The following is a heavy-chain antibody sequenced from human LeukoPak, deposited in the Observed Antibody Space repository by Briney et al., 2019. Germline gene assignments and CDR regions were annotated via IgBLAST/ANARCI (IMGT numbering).Heavy chain of an antibody. Sequence: SQTLTLTCAISGDSVSSNSAAWNWIRQSPSRGLEWLGRTYYRSEWYNDYAVSVKSRININPDTSKNQFSLQLNSVTPEDTAVYYCAQADGTGYFYFQHWGQGTLVTVSS. V-gene: IGHV6-1*01. CDR2: TYYRSEWYN. CDR1: GDSVSSNSAA. J-gene: IGHJ1*01. D-gene: IGHD3-22*01. CDR3: AQADGTGYFYFQH.